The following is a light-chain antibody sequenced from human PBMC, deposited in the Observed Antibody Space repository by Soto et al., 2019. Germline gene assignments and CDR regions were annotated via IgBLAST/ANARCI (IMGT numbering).Light chain of an antibody. J-gene: IGKJ5*01. V-gene: IGKV3-20*01. CDR2: DTS. CDR1: QSVSSK. Sequence: VLKQSPATLSASKGERATLSCRASQSVSSKLAWYQQKPGQAPRLLIYDTSTRATGIPARFSGSGSGTDFTLTISRLEPEDFAVYYCQQYGSSPMTFGQRTRLEIK. CDR3: QQYGSSPMT.